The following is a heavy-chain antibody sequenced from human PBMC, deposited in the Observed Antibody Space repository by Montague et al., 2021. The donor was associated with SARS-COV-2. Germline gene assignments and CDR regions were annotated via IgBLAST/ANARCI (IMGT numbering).Heavy chain of an antibody. D-gene: IGHD3-10*01. CDR1: GGSINSGGYS. J-gene: IGHJ3*01. Sequence: TLSLTCSVSGGSINSGGYSWSWIRQSPGKGLEWIGYILHSGSTYYNPSLWSRVTISVDRSKSQFSLNLTSMTAADTAVYFCARAASPRGAFDVWGHGTMVTVSS. CDR3: ARAASPRGAFDV. CDR2: ILHSGST. V-gene: IGHV4-30-2*06.